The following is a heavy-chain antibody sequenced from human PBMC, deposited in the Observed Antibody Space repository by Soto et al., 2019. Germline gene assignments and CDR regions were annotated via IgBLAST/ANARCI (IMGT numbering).Heavy chain of an antibody. CDR3: ARVGWKQLVYYFDY. Sequence: SVKVSCKASGGTFNTYPITWVRQAPGQGLEWMGGIMPIFGTTNYAQKFQGRLTITADESTSTAYMELSSLRSEDTAVDYCARVGWKQLVYYFDYWGQGTLVTVSS. J-gene: IGHJ4*02. CDR2: IMPIFGTT. V-gene: IGHV1-69*13. D-gene: IGHD6-6*01. CDR1: GGTFNTYP.